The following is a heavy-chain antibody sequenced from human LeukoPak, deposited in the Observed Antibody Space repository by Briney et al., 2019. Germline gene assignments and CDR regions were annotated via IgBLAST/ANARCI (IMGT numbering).Heavy chain of an antibody. V-gene: IGHV3-9*03. CDR1: GFTFDDYA. CDR2: ISWNSGSI. CDR3: AKDTGASAVAEAFDI. D-gene: IGHD6-19*01. J-gene: IGHJ3*02. Sequence: GRSLRLSSAAPGFTFDDYAMHSVRQAPGKGREWVSGISWNSGSIGYADSVKGRFTISRDNVKISLYLQMNSLRAEDMALYYCAKDTGASAVAEAFDIWGQGTMVTVSS.